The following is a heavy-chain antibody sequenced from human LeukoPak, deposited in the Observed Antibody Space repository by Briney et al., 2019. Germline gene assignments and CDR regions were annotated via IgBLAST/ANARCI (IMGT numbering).Heavy chain of an antibody. V-gene: IGHV3-74*01. CDR1: GGSISSSSYY. CDR3: ARRIQGMAPYYFDY. D-gene: IGHD5-24*01. Sequence: PSETLSLTCTVSGGSISSSSYYWGWIRQPPGKGLVWVSRINSDGGSTSYADSVKGRFTISRDNAKNTLYLQMNSLRAEDTAVYYCARRIQGMAPYYFDYWGQGTLVTVSS. CDR2: INSDGGST. J-gene: IGHJ4*02.